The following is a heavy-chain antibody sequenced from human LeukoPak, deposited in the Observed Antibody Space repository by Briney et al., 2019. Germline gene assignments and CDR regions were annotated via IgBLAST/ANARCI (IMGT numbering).Heavy chain of an antibody. CDR3: ARDHGSGSYYARWYFDY. V-gene: IGHV1-18*01. CDR1: GYIFTIYG. Sequence: GASVKVSCKESGYIFTIYGISWVRQAPGQGLQWMGWISGYNGNTNYAQKFQGRVTITADESTSTAYMELSSLRSEDTAVYYCARDHGSGSYYARWYFDYWGQGTLVTVSS. D-gene: IGHD3-10*01. CDR2: ISGYNGNT. J-gene: IGHJ4*02.